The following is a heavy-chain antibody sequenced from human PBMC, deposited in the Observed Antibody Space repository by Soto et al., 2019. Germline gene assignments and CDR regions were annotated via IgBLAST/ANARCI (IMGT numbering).Heavy chain of an antibody. J-gene: IGHJ4*02. CDR3: ARRWGGSLDY. CDR2: IYYSGST. V-gene: IGHV4-59*01. CDR1: GVSISSYY. D-gene: IGHD1-26*01. Sequence: SETLSLTCTVSGVSISSYYWSWIRQPPGKGLEWIGYIYYSGSTNYNPPLKSRVTISVDTSKNQFSLKLSSVTAADTAVYYCARRWGGSLDYWGQGTLVTVSS.